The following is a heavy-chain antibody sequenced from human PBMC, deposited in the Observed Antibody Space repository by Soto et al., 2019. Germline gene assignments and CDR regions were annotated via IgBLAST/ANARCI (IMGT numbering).Heavy chain of an antibody. D-gene: IGHD3-10*01. CDR3: GRDPYYGAIDY. CDR1: GLVFGSSW. CDR2: KKKDGTEI. V-gene: IGHV3-7*01. J-gene: IGHJ4*02. Sequence: EVQLMESGGGWAQPGGSRGFSWVTLGLVFGSSWMAGSRQAPGKGWEWVDDKKKDGTEINYVDSVKGRVTISRDNAMNSLYLQMDSLRVEDTAVYYCGRDPYYGAIDYWGLGTQVIVSS.